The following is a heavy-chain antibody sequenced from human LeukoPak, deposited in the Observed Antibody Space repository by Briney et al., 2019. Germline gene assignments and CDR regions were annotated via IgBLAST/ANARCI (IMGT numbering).Heavy chain of an antibody. J-gene: IGHJ6*02. V-gene: IGHV3-23*01. CDR1: GFTFSSYA. CDR2: ISRSGGST. D-gene: IGHD6-19*01. Sequence: AGGSLRLSCAASGFTFSSYAMSWVRQAAGKGLEWVSGISRSGGSTYHADSVKGRFTISRDNSKNTLYLQMNSLRAEDTAVYNCAKGYSSGSAYYYYNGMDVWGQGTTVTVSS. CDR3: AKGYSSGSAYYYYNGMDV.